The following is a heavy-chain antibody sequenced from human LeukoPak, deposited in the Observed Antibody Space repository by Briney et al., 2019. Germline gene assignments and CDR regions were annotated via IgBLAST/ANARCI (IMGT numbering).Heavy chain of an antibody. V-gene: IGHV4-30-2*01. CDR2: IYHSGST. J-gene: IGHJ4*02. Sequence: SETLSLTCAVSGGSISSGGYSWSWIRQPPGKGLEWIGYIYHSGSTYYNPSLKSRVTISVDRSKNQFSLKLSSVTAADTAVYYCARAGSGSYLALGRGTAFDYRGQGTLVTVSS. D-gene: IGHD1-26*01. CDR1: GGSISSGGYS. CDR3: ARAGSGSYLALGRGTAFDY.